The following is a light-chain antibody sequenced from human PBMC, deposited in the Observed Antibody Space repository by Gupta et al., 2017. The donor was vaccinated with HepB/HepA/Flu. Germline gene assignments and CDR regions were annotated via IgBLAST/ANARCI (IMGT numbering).Light chain of an antibody. J-gene: IGLJ3*02. Sequence: QSVLTQPPSASGTPGQRVPISCSGSNSNVGSHAVNWYQQVPGTAPKLLIYNNNERPSGVPDRFSESKSGTSASLAISDLRSEDEADYYCATWDYSVNGPVFGRGTKLTVL. CDR3: ATWDYSVNGPV. CDR2: NNN. V-gene: IGLV1-44*01. CDR1: NSNVGSHA.